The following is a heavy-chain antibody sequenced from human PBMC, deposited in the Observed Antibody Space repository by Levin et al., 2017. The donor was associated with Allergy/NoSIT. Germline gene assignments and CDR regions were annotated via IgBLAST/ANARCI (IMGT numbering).Heavy chain of an antibody. V-gene: IGHV5-51*01. CDR3: ARRGTRDYYYYMDV. CDR2: IYPGDSYT. Sequence: PGGSLRLSCQGSGYSFTSYWIGWVRQMPGKGLEWMGIIYPGDSYTRYSPSFQGQVTISADKSISTAYLQWSSLKASDTAIYYCARRGTRDYYYYMDVWGKGTTVTVSS. D-gene: IGHD1-1*01. J-gene: IGHJ6*03. CDR1: GYSFTSYW.